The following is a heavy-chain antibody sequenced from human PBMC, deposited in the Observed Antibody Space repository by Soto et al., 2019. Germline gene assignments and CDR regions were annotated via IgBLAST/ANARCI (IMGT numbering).Heavy chain of an antibody. CDR2: INPNSGGT. D-gene: IGHD3-10*01. J-gene: IGHJ6*03. CDR1: GYTFTGYY. Sequence: ASVKVSCKASGYTFTGYYMHWVRQAPGQGLEWMGWINPNSGGTNYAQKFQGWVTMTRDTSISTAYMELSRLRSDDTAVYYCARGGSGSYYNPMDYYYEMDVWGKGTTVT. V-gene: IGHV1-2*04. CDR3: ARGGSGSYYNPMDYYYEMDV.